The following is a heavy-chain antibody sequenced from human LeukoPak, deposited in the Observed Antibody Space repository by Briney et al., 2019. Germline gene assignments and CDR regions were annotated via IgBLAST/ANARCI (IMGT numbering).Heavy chain of an antibody. V-gene: IGHV1-46*01. CDR3: ARGRGMITMVRGVKILGWFDP. Sequence: ASVKVSCKTSGYTFTSYYMHWVRQAPGQGLEWMGIINPSGGRTSYAQKFQGRVTMTRNTSISTAYMELSSLRSEDTAVYYCARGRGMITMVRGVKILGWFDPWGQGTLVTVSS. CDR1: GYTFTSYY. J-gene: IGHJ5*02. D-gene: IGHD3-10*01. CDR2: INPSGGRT.